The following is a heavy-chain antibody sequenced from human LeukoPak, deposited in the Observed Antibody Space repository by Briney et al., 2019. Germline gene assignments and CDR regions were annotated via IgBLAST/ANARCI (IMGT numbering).Heavy chain of an antibody. CDR3: ARQRGFRVRGVIRLWYYYMDV. Sequence: SETLSLTCAVYGGSFSGYYWSWIRQPPGKGLEWIGEINHSGSTNYNPSLKSRVTISVDTSKNQFSLKLSSVTAADTAVYYCARQRGFRVRGVIRLWYYYMDVWGKGTTVTISS. CDR2: INHSGST. CDR1: GGSFSGYY. V-gene: IGHV4-34*01. J-gene: IGHJ6*03. D-gene: IGHD3-10*01.